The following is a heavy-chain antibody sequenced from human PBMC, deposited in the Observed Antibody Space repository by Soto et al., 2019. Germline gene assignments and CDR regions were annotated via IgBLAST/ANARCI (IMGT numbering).Heavy chain of an antibody. CDR1: GFTFSSYS. CDR3: ARDALLLWFGEQNWFDP. Sequence: GGSLRLSCAASGFTFSSYSMNWVRQAPGKGLEWVSSISSSSSYIYYAGSVKGRFTISRDNAKNSLYLQMNSLRAEDTAVYYCARDALLLWFGEQNWFDPWGQGTLVTVSS. D-gene: IGHD3-10*01. J-gene: IGHJ5*02. V-gene: IGHV3-21*01. CDR2: ISSSSSYI.